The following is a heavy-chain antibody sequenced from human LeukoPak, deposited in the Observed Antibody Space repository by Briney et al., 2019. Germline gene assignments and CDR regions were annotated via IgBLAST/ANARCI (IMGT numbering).Heavy chain of an antibody. V-gene: IGHV3-33*08. Sequence: GGSLRLSCAASGFTLSSYAMHWVRQAPGKGLEWVAVIWYDGSNKYYADSVKGRFTISRDNSKNTLYLQMNSLRAEDTAVYYCARSCDILTGYYSCSSTYYYGMDVWGQGTTVTVSS. CDR2: IWYDGSNK. CDR1: GFTLSSYA. CDR3: ARSCDILTGYYSCSSTYYYGMDV. D-gene: IGHD3-9*01. J-gene: IGHJ6*02.